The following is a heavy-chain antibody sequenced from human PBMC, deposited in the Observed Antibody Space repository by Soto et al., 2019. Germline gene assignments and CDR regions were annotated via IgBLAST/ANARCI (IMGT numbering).Heavy chain of an antibody. Sequence: EVQLLESGGGLVSRGGSLRLSCAASGFTFNKAWMNWVRQAPGKGLEWVGRIKSESDVGTIDYAACVQDRFTISRDDSRATLYLQMNSLKTEDTAVYYWTTDRNYDVWSTYYDYAMDVWGQGTTVTVSS. J-gene: IGHJ6*02. D-gene: IGHD3-3*01. CDR2: IKSESDVGTI. CDR1: GFTFNKAW. CDR3: TTDRNYDVWSTYYDYAMDV. V-gene: IGHV3-15*07.